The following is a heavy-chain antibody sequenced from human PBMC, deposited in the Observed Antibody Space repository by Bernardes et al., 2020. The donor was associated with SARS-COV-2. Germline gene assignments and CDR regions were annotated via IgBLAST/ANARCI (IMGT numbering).Heavy chain of an antibody. CDR1: GFSFSRYA. J-gene: IGHJ4*02. D-gene: IGHD6-19*01. V-gene: IGHV3-23*01. Sequence: GALRLSCAASGFSFSRYAMSWVGQAPGEGLEWVASVNNGNNPYYADSVRGRFTVTRDNSKNTLDLQMNSLRTDDSAIYYCAKDHPSSGWPTFEYWGLGTLVTVSS. CDR3: AKDHPSSGWPTFEY. CDR2: VNNGNNP.